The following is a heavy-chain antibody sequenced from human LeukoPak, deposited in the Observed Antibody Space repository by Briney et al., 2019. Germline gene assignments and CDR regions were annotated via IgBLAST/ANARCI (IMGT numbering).Heavy chain of an antibody. CDR2: IIPIFGTA. CDR3: AREVGYGGLFFDY. CDR1: GGTFSSYA. V-gene: IGHV1-69*13. J-gene: IGHJ4*02. D-gene: IGHD5-12*01. Sequence: ASVKVSCKASGGTFSSYAISWVRQAPGQGLEWMGGIIPIFGTANYAQKFQGRVTITADESTSTAYVELSSLRSEDTAVYYCAREVGYGGLFFDYWGQGTLVTVSS.